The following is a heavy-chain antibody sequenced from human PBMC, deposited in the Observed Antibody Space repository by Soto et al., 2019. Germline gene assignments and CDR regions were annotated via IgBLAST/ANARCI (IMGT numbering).Heavy chain of an antibody. Sequence: TSETLSLTCTISNGSIGSYYWTWIRQPPGKGPEWIGHIYYSGSTNYNPSLKSRLTLSLDTSKNQFSLKLTSVTAADTAVYYCARVGRLITAAGLLDAWGQGTLVTVSS. CDR1: NGSIGSYY. CDR2: IYYSGST. J-gene: IGHJ5*02. CDR3: ARVGRLITAAGLLDA. V-gene: IGHV4-59*01. D-gene: IGHD6-13*01.